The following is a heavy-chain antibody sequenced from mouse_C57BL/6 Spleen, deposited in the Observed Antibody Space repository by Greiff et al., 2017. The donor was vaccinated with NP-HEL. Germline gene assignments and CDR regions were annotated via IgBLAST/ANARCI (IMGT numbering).Heavy chain of an antibody. D-gene: IGHD1-1*01. CDR3: SSGYYGSCGDY. CDR1: GFTFSDYG. J-gene: IGHJ2*01. V-gene: IGHV5-17*01. Sequence: EVRLVESGGGLVKPGGSLKLSCAASGFTFSDYGMHWVRQAPEKGLEWVAYISSGSSTIYYADTVKGRCTISRDNAKNTLFLQMTSLRSEDTAMYYCSSGYYGSCGDYWGQGTTLTVSS. CDR2: ISSGSSTI.